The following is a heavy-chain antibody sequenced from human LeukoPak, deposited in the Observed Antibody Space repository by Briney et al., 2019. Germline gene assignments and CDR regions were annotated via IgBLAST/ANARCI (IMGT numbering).Heavy chain of an antibody. Sequence: GGSLRLSCAASGFTFSSYAMSWVRQAPGKGLEGVSAISGSGGSTYYADSVKGRFTISRDNSKNTLYLQMNSLRADDTAVYYCAKAAGYYYDVDIWGQGTMVTVSS. J-gene: IGHJ3*02. D-gene: IGHD3-22*01. CDR1: GFTFSSYA. V-gene: IGHV3-23*01. CDR2: ISGSGGST. CDR3: AKAAGYYYDVDI.